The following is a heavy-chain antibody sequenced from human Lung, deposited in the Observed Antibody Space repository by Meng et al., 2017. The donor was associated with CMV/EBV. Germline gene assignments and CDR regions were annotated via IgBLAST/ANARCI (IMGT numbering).Heavy chain of an antibody. CDR1: GGTFSSYA. CDR3: ARDRTGDCSSTSCYNYYYYYGMDV. D-gene: IGHD2-2*02. CDR2: IIPVFAIA. V-gene: IGHV1-69*05. Sequence: SVKVSXKASGGTFSSYAFSWVRQAPGQGLEWMGGIIPVFAIANYAQKFQGRITITTDESTSTAYMELSSLRSEDTAVYYCARDRTGDCSSTSCYNYYYYYGMDVWGQGNXV. J-gene: IGHJ6*01.